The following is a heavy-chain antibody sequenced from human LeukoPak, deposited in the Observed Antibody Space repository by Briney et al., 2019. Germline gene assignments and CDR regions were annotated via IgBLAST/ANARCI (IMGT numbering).Heavy chain of an antibody. Sequence: PSETLSLTCTVSGGSISYYYWSWIRQSPGKGLEWIGYIYYSGTTNYNPSLKSRVTISVDASKNQFSLQLRSVTAADTAVYYCAREDPQTTVPEGMDVWGQGTTVTVSS. CDR2: IYYSGTT. CDR3: AREDPQTTVPEGMDV. D-gene: IGHD4-17*01. J-gene: IGHJ6*02. V-gene: IGHV4-59*01. CDR1: GGSISYYY.